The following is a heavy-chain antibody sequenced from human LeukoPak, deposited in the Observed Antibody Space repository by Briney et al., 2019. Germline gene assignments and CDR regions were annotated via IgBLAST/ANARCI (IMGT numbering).Heavy chain of an antibody. D-gene: IGHD3-22*01. V-gene: IGHV4-38-2*02. CDR2: PYHSGNS. CDR1: GYSISSGYY. CDR3: ARGYPYNYYDSSGYYRLAHFDY. J-gene: IGHJ4*02. Sequence: PSETLSLTCTVSGYSISSGYYWGWIRQPPGKGLEWIGSPYHSGNSYYNPSLKSRVTISVDTSKNQFSLKLSSVTAADTAVYYCARGYPYNYYDSSGYYRLAHFDYWGQGTLVTVSS.